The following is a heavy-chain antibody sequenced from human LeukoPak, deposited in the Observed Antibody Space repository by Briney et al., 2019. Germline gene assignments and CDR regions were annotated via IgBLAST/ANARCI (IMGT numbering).Heavy chain of an antibody. CDR1: GFTFSNYY. CDR3: ARLIAAASVGY. J-gene: IGHJ4*02. D-gene: IGHD6-13*01. V-gene: IGHV3-11*03. Sequence: GGSLRHSCAASGFTFSNYYMSWIRQAPGKGLEWVSYISGSSTYTNYADSVKGRFTISRDNSKNTLYLQMNSLRAEDTALYYCARLIAAASVGYWGQGTLVTVSS. CDR2: ISGSSTYT.